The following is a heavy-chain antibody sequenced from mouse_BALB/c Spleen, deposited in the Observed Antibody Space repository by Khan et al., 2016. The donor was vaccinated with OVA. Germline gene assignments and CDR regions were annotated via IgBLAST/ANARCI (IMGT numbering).Heavy chain of an antibody. CDR2: ISPGSGDT. J-gene: IGHJ3*01. V-gene: IGHV1-77*01. D-gene: IGHD1-2*01. CDR3: ARRNYFGYTFAY. Sequence: QVQLQQSGAELARPGASVKLSCKASGYTFTDYYINWVKQRTGQGLEWIGEISPGSGDTYYNEKFKGKATLTADKSSSTAYMQLNSRTSEASAVYFCARRNYFGYTFAYWGQGTLVTVSA. CDR1: GYTFTDYY.